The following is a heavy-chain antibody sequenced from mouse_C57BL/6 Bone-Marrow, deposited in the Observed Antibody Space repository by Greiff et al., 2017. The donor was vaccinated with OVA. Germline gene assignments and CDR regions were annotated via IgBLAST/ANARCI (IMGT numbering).Heavy chain of an antibody. CDR1: GFTFSSYG. D-gene: IGHD2-2*01. CDR2: ISSGGSYT. V-gene: IGHV5-6*01. Sequence: EVHLVESGGDLVKPGGSLKLSCAASGFTFSSYGMSWVRQTPDKRLEWVATISSGGSYTYYPDSVKGRFTISRDNAKNTLYLQMSSLKSEDTAMYYCARQDLYGSAWFAYWGQGTLVTVSA. CDR3: ARQDLYGSAWFAY. J-gene: IGHJ3*01.